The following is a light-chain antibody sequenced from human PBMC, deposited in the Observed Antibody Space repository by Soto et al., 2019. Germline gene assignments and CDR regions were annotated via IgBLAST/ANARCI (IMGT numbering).Light chain of an antibody. J-gene: IGKJ2*01. Sequence: EIVLTQSPGTLSLSPGERATLSCRASQSVSNNYVAWYQQKPGQAPRLLIYGASSRATGIPDRFSGSGSGTDFTFTISRLGPEDFAVYYCQQHGTLPYTFGQGTKLDIK. CDR1: QSVSNNY. CDR3: QQHGTLPYT. CDR2: GAS. V-gene: IGKV3-20*01.